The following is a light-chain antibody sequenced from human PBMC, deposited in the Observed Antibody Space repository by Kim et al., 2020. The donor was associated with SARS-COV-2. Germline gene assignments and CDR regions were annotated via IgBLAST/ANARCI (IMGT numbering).Light chain of an antibody. CDR2: RDS. J-gene: IGLJ3*02. CDR1: NIGSKN. CDR3: QVWDSSTAV. V-gene: IGLV3-9*01. Sequence: VALGQTARITCGGNNIGSKNVHWYQQKPGQAPGLVIYRDSNRPSGIPERFSGSNSGNTATLTISRAQAGDEADYYCQVWDSSTAVFGGGTQLTVL.